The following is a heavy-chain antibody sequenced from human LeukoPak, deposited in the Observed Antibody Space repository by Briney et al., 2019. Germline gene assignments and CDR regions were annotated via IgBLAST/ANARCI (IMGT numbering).Heavy chain of an antibody. Sequence: SETLSLTCTLSGGSISSYCWNWIRQPPGKGLEWIGYIYYTGSTRYNPSLESRVTISIDTSRNQFSLRLTSVTAADTAAYYCARRGFSNHYFDYWGQGILVTVSS. CDR3: ARRGFSNHYFDY. D-gene: IGHD4-11*01. V-gene: IGHV4-59*08. CDR1: GGSISSYC. J-gene: IGHJ4*02. CDR2: IYYTGST.